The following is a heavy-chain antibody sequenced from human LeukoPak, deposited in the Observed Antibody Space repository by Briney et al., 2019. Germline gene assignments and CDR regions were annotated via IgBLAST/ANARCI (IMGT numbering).Heavy chain of an antibody. Sequence: GGSLRLSCAASGFTFDDYGMSWVRQAPGKGLEWVSGINWNGGSTGYADSVKGRFTISRDNAKNSLYLQMNSLRAEDTALYYCATGSGYQDAFDIWGQGTMVTVSS. J-gene: IGHJ3*02. CDR1: GFTFDDYG. CDR2: INWNGGST. D-gene: IGHD3-22*01. V-gene: IGHV3-20*04. CDR3: ATGSGYQDAFDI.